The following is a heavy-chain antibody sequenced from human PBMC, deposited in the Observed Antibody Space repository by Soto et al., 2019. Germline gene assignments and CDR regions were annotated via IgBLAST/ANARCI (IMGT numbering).Heavy chain of an antibody. CDR1: GGSISSGDYY. CDR2: IYYSGST. D-gene: IGHD2-15*01. CDR3: ARDVVRCSGGSCYSYYYYGMDV. J-gene: IGHJ6*02. Sequence: QVQLQESGPGLVKPSQTLSLTCTVSGGSISSGDYYWSWIRQPPGKGLEWVGYIYYSGSTYYNPSLKSRVTISVDTSKNQFSLKLSSGTAADTGVYYCARDVVRCSGGSCYSYYYYGMDVWGQGTTVIVSS. V-gene: IGHV4-30-4*01.